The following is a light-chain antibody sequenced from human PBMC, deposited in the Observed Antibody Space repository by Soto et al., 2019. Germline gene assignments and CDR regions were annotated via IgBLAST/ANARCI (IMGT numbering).Light chain of an antibody. V-gene: IGKV1-39*01. J-gene: IGKJ1*01. Sequence: DIQMTQSPSSLSASVGDRVTITCRTSQSIDSYLNWYQEKPGKAPNLLMYAASSLQSGVPSRFSGSDSGTDFTLTSTSLQPEDFATYYCQQRYSTPWTFGQGTKVEVK. CDR3: QQRYSTPWT. CDR1: QSIDSY. CDR2: AAS.